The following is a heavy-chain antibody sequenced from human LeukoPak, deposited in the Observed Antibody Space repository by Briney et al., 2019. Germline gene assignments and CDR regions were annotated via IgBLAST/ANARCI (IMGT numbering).Heavy chain of an antibody. J-gene: IGHJ6*03. Sequence: GRSLRLSCAASGFTFSSYSMNWVRQAPGKGLEWVSYISSSSSTIYYADSVKGRFTISRDNAKNSVYLQMNSLRAEDTAVYYCAIFMVRGVRNPYYYMDVWGKGTTVTVSS. CDR2: ISSSSSTI. D-gene: IGHD3-10*01. CDR1: GFTFSSYS. V-gene: IGHV3-48*04. CDR3: AIFMVRGVRNPYYYMDV.